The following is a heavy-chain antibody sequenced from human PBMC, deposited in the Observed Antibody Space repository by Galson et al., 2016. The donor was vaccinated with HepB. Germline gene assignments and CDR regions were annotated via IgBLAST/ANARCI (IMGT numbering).Heavy chain of an antibody. J-gene: IGHJ5*02. V-gene: IGHV3-23*01. CDR1: GFTFSSYG. CDR2: ISRSGDAT. CDR3: AKEVGTVHPSNWFDP. D-gene: IGHD1-26*01. Sequence: SLRLSCAASGFTFSSYGMHWVRQAPGKGLEWVSAISRSGDATYYADSVKGRFTIFRDNSKDTLYLQMNSLRAEDTAVYYCAKEVGTVHPSNWFDPWGQGTLVTVSS.